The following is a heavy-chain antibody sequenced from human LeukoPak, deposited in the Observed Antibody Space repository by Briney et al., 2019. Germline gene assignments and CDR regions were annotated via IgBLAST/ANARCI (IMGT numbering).Heavy chain of an antibody. CDR2: IYYSGST. J-gene: IGHJ3*02. CDR1: GGSISSYY. CDR3: ARVTRHIVVVTAIPDAFDI. D-gene: IGHD2-21*02. V-gene: IGHV4-59*06. Sequence: SETLSLTCTVSGGSISSYYWSWIRQHPGKGLEWIGYIYYSGSTYYNPSLKSRVTISVDTSKNQFSLKLSSATAADTAVYYCARVTRHIVVVTAIPDAFDIWGQGTMVTVSS.